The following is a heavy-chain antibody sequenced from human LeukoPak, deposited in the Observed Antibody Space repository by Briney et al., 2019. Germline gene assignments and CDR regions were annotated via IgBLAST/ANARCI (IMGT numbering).Heavy chain of an antibody. D-gene: IGHD1-14*01. J-gene: IGHJ5*02. CDR2: ITGSGESV. Sequence: RGGSLRLSCAASGFSLSDYYINWIRQAPGRGLEWIAYITGSGESVYYADSVKGRFSVSRDNAANSVFLQMDSLRVDDSAVYYCTRDPEYSDTWGPGTLVTVSS. CDR3: TRDPEYSDT. CDR1: GFSLSDYY. V-gene: IGHV3-11*01.